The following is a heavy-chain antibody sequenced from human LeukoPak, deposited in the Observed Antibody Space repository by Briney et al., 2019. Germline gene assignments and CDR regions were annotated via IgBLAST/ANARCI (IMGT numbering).Heavy chain of an antibody. J-gene: IGHJ4*02. CDR3: AREPKYYYDSSGYTAGY. CDR2: IYHSGST. CDR1: GGSISSSNW. V-gene: IGHV4-4*02. Sequence: PSETLSLTCAVSGGSISSSNWWSWVRQPPGKGLEWIGEIYHSGSTNYNPSLKSRVTISVDKSKNQFSLKLSSVTAADTAVYYCAREPKYYYDSSGYTAGYWGQGTLVTVSS. D-gene: IGHD3-22*01.